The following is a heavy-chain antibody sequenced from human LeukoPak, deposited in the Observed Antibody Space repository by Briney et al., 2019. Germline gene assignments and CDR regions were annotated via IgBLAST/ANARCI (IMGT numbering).Heavy chain of an antibody. J-gene: IGHJ1*01. D-gene: IGHD3-22*01. Sequence: GGPLTLFCATSGLTVNSDYMSWVRQAPGKGLEWVSLIYSGGNTHHADSVKGRFTISRDNSKNTLYLQMNSLRAEDTAVYYCARGPIDGWRQGSLGTVSS. V-gene: IGHV3-53*01. CDR2: IYSGGNT. CDR3: ARGPIDG. CDR1: GLTVNSDY.